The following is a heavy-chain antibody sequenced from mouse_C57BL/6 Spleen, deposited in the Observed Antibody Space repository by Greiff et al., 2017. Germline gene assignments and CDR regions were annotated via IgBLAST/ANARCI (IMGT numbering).Heavy chain of an antibody. V-gene: IGHV1-80*01. CDR1: GYAFSSYW. J-gene: IGHJ2*01. Sequence: QVQLQQSGAELVKPGASVKISCKASGYAFSSYWMNWVKQRPGKGLEWIGQIYPGDGDTNYNGKFKGKATLTADKSSSTAYMQLSSLTSEDSAVYFCARWCYDGYCDYWGQGTTLTVSS. CDR3: ARWCYDGYCDY. D-gene: IGHD2-12*01. CDR2: IYPGDGDT.